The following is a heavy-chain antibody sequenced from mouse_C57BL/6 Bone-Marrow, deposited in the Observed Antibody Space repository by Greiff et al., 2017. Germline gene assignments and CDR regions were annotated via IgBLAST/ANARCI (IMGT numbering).Heavy chain of an antibody. Sequence: QVQLQQPGAELVKPGASVKMSCKASGYTFTSYWITWVKQRPGQGLEWIGDIYPGSGSTNYNEKFKSKATLTVDTSSSTAYMQLSSLTSEDSAVYYCARHFYGSSLFDDWGQGTTLTVSS. D-gene: IGHD1-1*01. CDR2: IYPGSGST. J-gene: IGHJ2*01. CDR1: GYTFTSYW. V-gene: IGHV1-55*01. CDR3: ARHFYGSSLFDD.